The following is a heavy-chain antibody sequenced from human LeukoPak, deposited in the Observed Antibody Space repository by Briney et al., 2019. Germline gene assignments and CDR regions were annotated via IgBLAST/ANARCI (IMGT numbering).Heavy chain of an antibody. CDR2: INTNTGNP. J-gene: IGHJ4*02. D-gene: IGHD3-3*01. Sequence: ASVKVSCKASGYTFTSYAMNWVRQAPGQGLEWMGWINTNTGNPTYAQGFTGRFVFSLDTSVSAAYLQISSLKAEDTAVYYCARTQLRFLEWLLYRPSFDYWGQGTLVTVSS. CDR1: GYTFTSYA. CDR3: ARTQLRFLEWLLYRPSFDY. V-gene: IGHV7-4-1*02.